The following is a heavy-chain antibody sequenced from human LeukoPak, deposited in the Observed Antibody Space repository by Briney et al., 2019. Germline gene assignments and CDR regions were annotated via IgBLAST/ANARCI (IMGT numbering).Heavy chain of an antibody. CDR1: GGSISSGGYY. CDR3: ARLGPIQLWSDGY. J-gene: IGHJ4*02. Sequence: SETLSLTCTVSGGSISSGGYYWSWIRQHPGKGLEWIGYIYYGGSTYYNPSLKSRVTISVDTSKNQFSLKLSSVTAADTAVYYCARLGPIQLWSDGYWGQGTLVTVSS. CDR2: IYYGGST. D-gene: IGHD5-18*01. V-gene: IGHV4-31*03.